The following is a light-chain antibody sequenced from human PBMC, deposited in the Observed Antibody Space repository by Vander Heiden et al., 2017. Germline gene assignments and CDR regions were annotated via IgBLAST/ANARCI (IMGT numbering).Light chain of an antibody. CDR1: RSEIGGYNF. CDR3: SSCTGSSTVI. CDR2: EVS. V-gene: IGLV2-14*01. Sequence: QSALTQPASVSGSPGQAVTVSCTGARSEIGGYNFVSWYQQHPGKVPKLMISEVSNRPSGVSNRFSGSKSGNTASLTISGLQAEDEAHYYCSSCTGSSTVIFGGGTKLTVL. J-gene: IGLJ2*01.